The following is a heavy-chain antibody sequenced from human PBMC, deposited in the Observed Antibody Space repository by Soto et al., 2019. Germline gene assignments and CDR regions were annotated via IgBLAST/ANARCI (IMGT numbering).Heavy chain of an antibody. Sequence: TSETLSLTCTVSGGSISSYYWSWIRQPPGKGLEWIGYIYYSGSTNYNPSLKSRVTISVDTSKNQFSLKLSSVTAADTAVYYCARARSSGWLSYYYYYGMDVWGQGTTVTVSS. J-gene: IGHJ6*02. CDR2: IYYSGST. CDR1: GGSISSYY. V-gene: IGHV4-59*01. D-gene: IGHD6-19*01. CDR3: ARARSSGWLSYYYYYGMDV.